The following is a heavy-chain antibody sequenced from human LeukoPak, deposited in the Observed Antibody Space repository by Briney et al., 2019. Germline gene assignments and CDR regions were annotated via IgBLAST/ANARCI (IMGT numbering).Heavy chain of an antibody. Sequence: PSETLSLTCTVSGGSISNYYWSWIRQPPGKGLEWIGYIYYSGSTNYNPSLKSRVTISVDTSKNQFSLKPSSVTAADTAVYYCAAYSRSSPWYFDLWGRGTLVTASS. V-gene: IGHV4-59*01. CDR3: AAYSRSSPWYFDL. D-gene: IGHD6-6*01. CDR2: IYYSGST. CDR1: GGSISNYY. J-gene: IGHJ2*01.